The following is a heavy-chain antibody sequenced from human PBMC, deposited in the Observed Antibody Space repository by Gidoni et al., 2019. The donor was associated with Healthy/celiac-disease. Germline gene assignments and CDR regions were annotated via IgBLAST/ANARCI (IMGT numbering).Heavy chain of an antibody. CDR2: IIPIFGTA. CDR3: ARRMYYDFWSGYPGPTFALDY. CDR1: GGTFSSYA. D-gene: IGHD3-3*01. V-gene: IGHV1-69*06. Sequence: QVQLVQSGAEVKKPGSSVKVSCKASGGTFSSYAISWVRQAPGQGLEWMGGIIPIFGTANYAQKFQGRVTITADKSTSTAYMELSSLRSEDTAVYYCARRMYYDFWSGYPGPTFALDYWGQGTLEHHRLL. J-gene: IGHJ4*02.